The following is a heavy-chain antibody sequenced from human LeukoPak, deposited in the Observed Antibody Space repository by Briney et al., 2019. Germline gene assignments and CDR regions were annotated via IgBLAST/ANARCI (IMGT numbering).Heavy chain of an antibody. D-gene: IGHD3-3*01. V-gene: IGHV3-23*01. CDR2: ISGSGGST. CDR3: AKDPPITIFGVVISRGDAFDI. Sequence: GGSLRLSCAASGFTFSSYAMSWVRQAPGKGLEWVSAISGSGGSTYYADSVKGRFTISRGNSKNTLYLQMNSLGAEDTAVYYCAKDPPITIFGVVISRGDAFDIWGQGTMVTVSS. CDR1: GFTFSSYA. J-gene: IGHJ3*02.